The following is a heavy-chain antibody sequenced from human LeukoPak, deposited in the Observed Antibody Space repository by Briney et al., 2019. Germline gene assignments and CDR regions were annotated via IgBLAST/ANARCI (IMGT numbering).Heavy chain of an antibody. D-gene: IGHD3-22*01. CDR1: GGSISSNSYY. Sequence: SETLSLTCTVSGGSISSNSYYWGWIRQPPGKGLEWIGSIYYSGGTSYNSSLKSRVTMSIDTSKNQFSLKLSSVTAADTAVYYCARETKDYYDSSGYYVPHYFDYWGQGTLVTVSS. CDR2: IYYSGGT. V-gene: IGHV4-39*07. J-gene: IGHJ4*02. CDR3: ARETKDYYDSSGYYVPHYFDY.